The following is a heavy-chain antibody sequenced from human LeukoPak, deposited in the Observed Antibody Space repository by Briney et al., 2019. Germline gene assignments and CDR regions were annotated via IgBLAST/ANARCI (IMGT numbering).Heavy chain of an antibody. D-gene: IGHD2-15*01. CDR2: IIPNFGIT. CDR1: GGNFNSYG. V-gene: IGHV1-69*13. CDR3: ARGGIIAIGTNYYYEMDV. Sequence: ASVKVSCKASGGNFNSYGISWVRQAPGQGLEWMGGIIPNFGITNYAQKLQGRVTITGDESISTAYMEPSSLISDDTAVYFCARGGIIAIGTNYYYEMDVWGQGTTVTVYS. J-gene: IGHJ6*02.